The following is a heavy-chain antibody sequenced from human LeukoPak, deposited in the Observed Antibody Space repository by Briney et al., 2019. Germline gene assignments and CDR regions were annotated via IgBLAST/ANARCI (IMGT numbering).Heavy chain of an antibody. V-gene: IGHV3-53*01. D-gene: IGHD6-13*01. CDR1: GFTVSSNY. Sequence: GGSLRLSCAASGFTVSSNYMSWVRQAPGKGLDWVSVIYSGGSTYYADSVKGRFTISRDNSKNTLYLQMNSLRAEDTAVYYCARVAGYSSSWYYWTGGVDYYMDVWGKGTTVTVSS. CDR3: ARVAGYSSSWYYWTGGVDYYMDV. CDR2: IYSGGST. J-gene: IGHJ6*03.